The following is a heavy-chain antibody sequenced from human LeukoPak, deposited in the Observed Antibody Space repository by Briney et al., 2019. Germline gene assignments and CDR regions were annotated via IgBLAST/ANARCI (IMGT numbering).Heavy chain of an antibody. J-gene: IGHJ3*02. CDR1: GGTFSSYA. CDR3: ARDGRRITMVRGVNDAFDI. CDR2: INPSGGST. Sequence: ASVKVSCKASGGTFSSYAISWVRQAPGQGLEWMGIINPSGGSTSYAQKFQGRVTMTRDMSTSTVYMELSSLRSEDTAVYYCARDGRRITMVRGVNDAFDIWGQGTMVTVSS. V-gene: IGHV1-46*01. D-gene: IGHD3-10*01.